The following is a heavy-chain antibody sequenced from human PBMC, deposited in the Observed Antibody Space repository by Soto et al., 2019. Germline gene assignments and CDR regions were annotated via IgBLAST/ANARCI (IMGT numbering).Heavy chain of an antibody. CDR3: TRSYGYTFGGSLDN. J-gene: IGHJ4*02. D-gene: IGHD5-18*01. CDR1: GDTFNSYV. Sequence: QVQLVQFGPEVKKPGSSVKVSCKASGDTFNSYVITWVRQAPGQGLEWVGGIITAFGTTSYAQNFQDRLTITADEAATTDHMELSSLTSDDTAMYYCTRSYGYTFGGSLDNWGQGTLVTVSS. CDR2: IITAFGTT. V-gene: IGHV1-69*01.